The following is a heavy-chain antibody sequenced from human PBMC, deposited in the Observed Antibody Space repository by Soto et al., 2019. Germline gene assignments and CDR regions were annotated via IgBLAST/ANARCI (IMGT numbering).Heavy chain of an antibody. CDR2: ISHTGRT. CDR1: GSSITNSFY. V-gene: IGHV4-38-2*02. J-gene: IGHJ4*02. D-gene: IGHD2-15*01. Sequence: SETLSLTCRVSGSSITNSFYWGWIRQSPEKGLEWIGSISHTGRTSYNPSLKSRVSISVDTSKNQFSLTLTSVTAVDTAVYYCARDPANLALAVAYFDSWGQGTLVTVPQ. CDR3: ARDPANLALAVAYFDS.